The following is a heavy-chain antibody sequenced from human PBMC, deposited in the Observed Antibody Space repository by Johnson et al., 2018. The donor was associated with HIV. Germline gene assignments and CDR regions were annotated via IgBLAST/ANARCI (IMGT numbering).Heavy chain of an antibody. CDR3: ARAPYNWNEGLFAAFDM. J-gene: IGHJ3*02. D-gene: IGHD1-20*01. CDR1: GFTFSSYA. CDR2: ISYDGSNK. V-gene: IGHV3-30*04. Sequence: QVQLVESGGGVVQPGRSLRLSCAASGFTFSSYAMHWVRQAPGKGLEWVVVISYDGSNKYYADSVKGRFTISRDNSKNTLYLQMSSLRAEDTAVYYCARAPYNWNEGLFAAFDMWGRGTKVTVSS.